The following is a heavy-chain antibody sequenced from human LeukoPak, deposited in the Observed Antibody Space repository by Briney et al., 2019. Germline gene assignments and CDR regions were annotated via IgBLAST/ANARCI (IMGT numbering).Heavy chain of an antibody. CDR2: IYYNGNT. J-gene: IGHJ6*02. V-gene: IGHV4-59*01. Sequence: SETLSLTCSVSDGSINSYYWNSIRRPPGKGLEWIGYIYYNGNTNYSPSLKSRVTMSVDTSKNLFFLKVSSVTAADTAVYYCARGRSNYYGMDVWGQGTTVTVSS. D-gene: IGHD1-26*01. CDR3: ARGRSNYYGMDV. CDR1: DGSINSYY.